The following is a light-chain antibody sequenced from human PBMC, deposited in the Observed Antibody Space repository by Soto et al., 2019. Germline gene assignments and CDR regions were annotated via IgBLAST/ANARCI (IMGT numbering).Light chain of an antibody. V-gene: IGKV1-33*01. CDR2: DAS. J-gene: IGKJ4*01. CDR3: QQYHNLLLT. Sequence: DIQMTQSPSSLSASVGDRVTITCQASQDISNYLNWYQQKSGKAPKLLIYDASNLETGVPSRFSGSGSGTNFKFTISSLQPEDIATYYCQQYHNLLLTFGGGTKVEIK. CDR1: QDISNY.